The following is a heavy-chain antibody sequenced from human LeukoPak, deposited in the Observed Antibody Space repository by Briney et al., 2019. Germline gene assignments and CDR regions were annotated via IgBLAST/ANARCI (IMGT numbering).Heavy chain of an antibody. Sequence: GGSLRLSCAASGFTFSDYYMSWIRQAPGKGLEWVSYISSSGSTIYYADSVKGRFTISRDNAKSSLYLQMNSLRAEDTAVYYCARDWTAMVNSYWGQGTLVTVSS. CDR1: GFTFSDYY. CDR2: ISSSGSTI. CDR3: ARDWTAMVNSY. J-gene: IGHJ4*02. D-gene: IGHD5-18*01. V-gene: IGHV3-11*01.